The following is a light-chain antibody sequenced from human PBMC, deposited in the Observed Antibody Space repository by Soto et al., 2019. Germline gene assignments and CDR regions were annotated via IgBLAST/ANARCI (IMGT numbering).Light chain of an antibody. CDR3: QQSYDAPLT. CDR2: TAF. CDR1: QSIINY. V-gene: IGKV1-39*01. Sequence: DIQLTQSPSSVSASVGDSVTITCRASQSIINYLTWYQQKPGKAPKLLIFTAFNLQSGVSSRFSGSGSGTDFTLTISSLQPEDFATYFCQQSYDAPLTFGGGTTLEIK. J-gene: IGKJ4*01.